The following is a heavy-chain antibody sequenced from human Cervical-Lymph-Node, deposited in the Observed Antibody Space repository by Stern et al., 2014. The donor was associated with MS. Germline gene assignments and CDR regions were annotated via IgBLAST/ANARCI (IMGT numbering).Heavy chain of an antibody. D-gene: IGHD4-17*01. Sequence: EVHLVESGGGLVKPGESLRLSCDASGFTFSHSSINWVRQAPGKGLEWISSISTNSIQLYATDSVEGQFTISRDSAKDAVSLHMVSLRAEDTAVYYCARARVGDYARSPHLDSWGQGTLVTVSS. V-gene: IGHV3-21*01. CDR3: ARARVGDYARSPHLDS. CDR2: ISTNSIQL. J-gene: IGHJ4*02. CDR1: GFTFSHSS.